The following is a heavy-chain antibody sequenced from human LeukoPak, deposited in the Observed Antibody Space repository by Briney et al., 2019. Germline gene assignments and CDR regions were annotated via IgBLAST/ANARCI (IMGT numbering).Heavy chain of an antibody. J-gene: IGHJ4*02. CDR2: INHSGST. Sequence: SETLSLTCAVYGGSVSGYYWSWIRQPPGKGLEWSGEINHSGSTNYNPSLKSRVTISVDTSKNQFSLKLSSVTAADTAVYYCARGWYSSTPRVFDYWGQGTLVTVSS. D-gene: IGHD6-13*01. CDR3: ARGWYSSTPRVFDY. V-gene: IGHV4-34*01. CDR1: GGSVSGYY.